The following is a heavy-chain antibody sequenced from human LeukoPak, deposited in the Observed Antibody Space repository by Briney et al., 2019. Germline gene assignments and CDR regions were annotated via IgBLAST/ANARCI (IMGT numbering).Heavy chain of an antibody. D-gene: IGHD3-10*01. CDR3: ARGITAGSFDI. J-gene: IGHJ3*02. CDR2: ISSNGGST. CDR1: GFTFSSYA. Sequence: GGSLRLSCAASGFTFSSYAMHWVRQAPGKGLKYVSAISSNGGSTYYANSVKGRFTISRDNSKNTLYLQMGSLRAEDMAVYYCARGITAGSFDIWGQGTMVTVSS. V-gene: IGHV3-64*01.